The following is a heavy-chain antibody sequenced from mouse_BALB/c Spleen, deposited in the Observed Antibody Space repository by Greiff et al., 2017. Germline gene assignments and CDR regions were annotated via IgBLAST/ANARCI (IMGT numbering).Heavy chain of an antibody. CDR1: GYTFTSYW. CDR3: ARSHTKGAYFDY. J-gene: IGHJ2*01. CDR2: INPSNGRT. Sequence: QVQLQQSGAELVKPGASVKLSCKASGYTFTSYWMHWVKQRPGQGLEWIGEINPSNGRTNYNEKFKSKATLTVDKSSSTAYMQLSSLTSEDSAVYYCARSHTKGAYFDYWGQGTTLTVSA. D-gene: IGHD1-3*01. V-gene: IGHV1S81*02.